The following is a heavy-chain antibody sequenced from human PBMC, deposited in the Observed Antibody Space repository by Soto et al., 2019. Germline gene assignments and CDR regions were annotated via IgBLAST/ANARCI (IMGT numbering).Heavy chain of an antibody. V-gene: IGHV1-46*03. CDR1: GYTFTSYY. CDR3: AKGDCSGGSCYSIDY. CDR2: INPSDST. D-gene: IGHD2-15*01. Sequence: ASMKVSCKASGYTFTSYYMHWVRQAPGQGLEWMGIINPSDSTSYAQKFQGRVTMTRDTSTSTVYMELSSLRSEDTAVYYCAKGDCSGGSCYSIDYWGPGHLVTVSS. J-gene: IGHJ4*02.